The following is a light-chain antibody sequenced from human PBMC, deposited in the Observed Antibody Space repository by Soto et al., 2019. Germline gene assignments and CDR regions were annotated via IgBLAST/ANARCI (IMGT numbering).Light chain of an antibody. V-gene: IGKV4-1*01. CDR1: QSILYSSNNKHS. Sequence: DIVMTQSPASLAAFLGERATINCKSSQSILYSSNNKHSLAWFQQRPGQPPKLLIYWASTRESGVPDRFSGSGSGTDFTLTISSLQAEDVAVYYCQQHLATLTFGGGTKVEI. CDR2: WAS. J-gene: IGKJ4*01. CDR3: QQHLATLT.